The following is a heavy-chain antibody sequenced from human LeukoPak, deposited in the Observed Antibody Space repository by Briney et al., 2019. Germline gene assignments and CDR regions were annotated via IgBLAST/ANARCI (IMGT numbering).Heavy chain of an antibody. CDR2: IYHSGST. CDR3: ARESEMATIGHFDC. D-gene: IGHD5-24*01. V-gene: IGHV4-38-2*02. J-gene: IGHJ4*02. CDR1: GYSISSGYY. Sequence: SETLSLTCTVSGYSISSGYYWGWIRQPPGKGLEWIGSIYHSGSTYYSPSLKSRVTISVDTSKNQFSLKLSSVTAADTAVYYCARESEMATIGHFDCWGQGTLVTVSS.